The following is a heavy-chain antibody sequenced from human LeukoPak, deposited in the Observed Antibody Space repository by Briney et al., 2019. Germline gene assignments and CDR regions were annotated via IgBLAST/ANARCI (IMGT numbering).Heavy chain of an antibody. Sequence: QPGGSLRLSCAASGFTFSSYWTHWVRQAPGRGLVWVSRINSDGSSTSYADSVKGRFTISRDNAKNTLYLQMNSLRAEDTAVYYCAREGAGRGYYFDYWGQGTLVTVSS. CDR2: INSDGSST. D-gene: IGHD6-19*01. V-gene: IGHV3-74*01. CDR1: GFTFSSYW. CDR3: AREGAGRGYYFDY. J-gene: IGHJ4*02.